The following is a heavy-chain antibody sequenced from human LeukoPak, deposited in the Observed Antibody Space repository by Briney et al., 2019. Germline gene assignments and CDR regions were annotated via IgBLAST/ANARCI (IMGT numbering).Heavy chain of an antibody. CDR1: GVTVSTNY. CDR3: ARGPRLFDAFDI. V-gene: IGHV3-21*01. Sequence: GGSLRLSCAASGVTVSTNYMAWVRQAPGKGLEWVSSISSSSSYIYYADSVKGRFTISRDNAKNSLYLQMNSLRAEDTAVYYCARGPRLFDAFDIWGQGTMVTVSS. J-gene: IGHJ3*02. CDR2: ISSSSSYI.